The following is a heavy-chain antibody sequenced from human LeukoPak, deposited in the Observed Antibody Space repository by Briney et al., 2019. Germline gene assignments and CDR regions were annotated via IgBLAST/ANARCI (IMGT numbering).Heavy chain of an antibody. CDR3: AREGGITGTSTFDN. Sequence: GRSLRLSCAASGFTFSNHAMHWVRQAPGRGLEGVAFISYDGRSTLYADSVKGRFTISRDNSKNTLYLQMNSLRAEDTAVYYCAREGGITGTSTFDNWGQGTLVTVSS. V-gene: IGHV3-30*04. D-gene: IGHD1-7*01. J-gene: IGHJ4*02. CDR1: GFTFSNHA. CDR2: ISYDGRST.